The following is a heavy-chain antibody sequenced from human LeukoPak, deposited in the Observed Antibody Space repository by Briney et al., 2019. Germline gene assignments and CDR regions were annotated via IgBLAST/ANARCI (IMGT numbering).Heavy chain of an antibody. J-gene: IGHJ5*02. CDR3: ARDIGYSSSSVWFDP. D-gene: IGHD6-6*01. CDR2: IIPILGIA. V-gene: IGHV1-69*04. Sequence: ASVKVSCKASGGTFSSYAISWVRQAPGQGLEWMGRIIPILGIANYAQKFQGRVTITADKSTSTAYMELSSLRSEDTAVYYCARDIGYSSSSVWFDPWGQGTLVTVSS. CDR1: GGTFSSYA.